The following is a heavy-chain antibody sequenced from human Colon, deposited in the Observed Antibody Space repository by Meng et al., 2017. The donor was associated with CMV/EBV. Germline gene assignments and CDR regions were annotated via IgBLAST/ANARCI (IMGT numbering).Heavy chain of an antibody. J-gene: IGHJ6*02. D-gene: IGHD5-24*01. V-gene: IGHV3-23*01. CDR3: AHRGRDGYNIHYFGLDV. Sequence: GESLKISCAASGFNLSSYAMTWVRQAPGKGLEWVSVITTSGGRHYADSVKGRFTISRDNSKSTVYLQMNSLRAEDTAVYYCAHRGRDGYNIHYFGLDVWGQGTTVTVSS. CDR2: ITTSGGR. CDR1: GFNLSSYA.